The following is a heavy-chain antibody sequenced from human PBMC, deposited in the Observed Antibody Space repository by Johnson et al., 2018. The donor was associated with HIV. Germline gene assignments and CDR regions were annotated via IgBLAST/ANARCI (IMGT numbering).Heavy chain of an antibody. CDR2: MSSSGTTI. J-gene: IGHJ3*02. V-gene: IGHV3-48*04. Sequence: VQLVESGGGLVQPGGSLRLSCAASGFTFSSYWMSWVRQAPGKGLEWISYMSSSGTTIYHAESVKGRFTISRDNAKNSLYLQMNSLRAEYTALYYCAKDCSISSWSPGCPFDIWGQGTMVTVSS. CDR3: AKDCSISSWSPGCPFDI. D-gene: IGHD6-13*01. CDR1: GFTFSSYW.